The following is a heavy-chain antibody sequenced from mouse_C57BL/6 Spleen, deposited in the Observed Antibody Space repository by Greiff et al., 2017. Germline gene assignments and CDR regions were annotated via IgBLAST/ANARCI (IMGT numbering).Heavy chain of an antibody. CDR1: GYTFTSYW. Sequence: QVQLQQSGAELAKPGASVKLSCKASGYTFTSYWMHWVKQRPGQGLAWIGYINPSSGYTKYNQKFKDKATLTADTSSITAYMQLSSLTYDESAVYSCARPETTQAAFWFAYWGQGTLVTVSA. CDR3: ARPETTQAAFWFAY. D-gene: IGHD3-2*02. V-gene: IGHV1-7*01. J-gene: IGHJ3*01. CDR2: INPSSGYT.